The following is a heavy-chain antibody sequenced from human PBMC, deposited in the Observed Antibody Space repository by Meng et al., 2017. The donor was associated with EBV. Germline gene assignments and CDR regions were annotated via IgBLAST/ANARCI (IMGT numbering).Heavy chain of an antibody. CDR2: FLPRLGAP. CDR3: ASESGRGYTPDY. J-gene: IGHJ4*02. CDR1: GGPFRYYA. V-gene: IGHV1-69*01. D-gene: IGHD3-10*01. Sequence: HVRVLQPWAGVKTPGSSVKVSCKTSGGPFRYYAISWVRQPPGQGLEWLGGFLPRLGAPNYAQKFHGRVKITADESTSTHYMDLSSLRSEDTAIYYCASESGRGYTPDYWGQGTLVTVSS.